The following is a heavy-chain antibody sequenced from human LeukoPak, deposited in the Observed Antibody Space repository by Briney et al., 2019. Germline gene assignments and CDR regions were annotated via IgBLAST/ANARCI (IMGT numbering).Heavy chain of an antibody. V-gene: IGHV3-48*03. CDR2: ISSSGSTI. D-gene: IGHD3-9*01. Sequence: GGSLRLSCAASGFTFSSYEMNWVRQAPGKGLEWVSYISSSGSTIYYADSVKGRFTISRDNAKNSLYLQMNSLRAEDTAVYCCARERNYDILTGYFDYWGQGTLVTVSS. CDR1: GFTFSSYE. CDR3: ARERNYDILTGYFDY. J-gene: IGHJ4*02.